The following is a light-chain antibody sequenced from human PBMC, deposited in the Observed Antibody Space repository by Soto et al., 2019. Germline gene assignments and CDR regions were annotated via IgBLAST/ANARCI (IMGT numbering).Light chain of an antibody. CDR1: QSISDW. V-gene: IGKV1-5*01. Sequence: DIQMTQSPSTPSASVGDRVTITCRASQSISDWLAWYQQKPGKVPKLLIYDASNLESGVPSRFSGSGSGTEFTLTISSLHPDDFATYHCQQNYRYPYTFTHWTKVDIK. CDR3: QQNYRYPYT. CDR2: DAS. J-gene: IGKJ2*01.